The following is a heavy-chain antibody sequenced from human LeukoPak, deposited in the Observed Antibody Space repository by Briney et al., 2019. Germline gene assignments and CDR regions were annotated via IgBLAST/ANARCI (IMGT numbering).Heavy chain of an antibody. Sequence: PSETLSLTCAVSGGSISSGGYSWTWIRQPPGRGLEWIGYIYHSGSAYYNPSLKSRVSISVDRSKNQFSLSLTSVTAADTAVYFCASGNYYDSSGYYSNWGQGTLVTVSS. CDR1: GGSISSGGYS. V-gene: IGHV4-30-2*01. D-gene: IGHD3-22*01. J-gene: IGHJ4*02. CDR3: ASGNYYDSSGYYSN. CDR2: IYHSGSA.